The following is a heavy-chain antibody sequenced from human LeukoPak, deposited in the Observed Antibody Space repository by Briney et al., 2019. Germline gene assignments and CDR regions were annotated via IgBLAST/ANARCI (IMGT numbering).Heavy chain of an antibody. CDR1: GGTFSSYA. CDR2: IIPILGIA. V-gene: IGHV1-69*04. Sequence: GASVTVSFTASGGTFSSYAISWVRQAPGQGLEWMGRIIPILGIANYAQKFQGRVTITADKSTSTAYMELSSLRSEDTAVYYCARGRTSHRLTEYYFDYWGQGTLVTVSS. J-gene: IGHJ4*02. D-gene: IGHD2-2*01. CDR3: ARGRTSHRLTEYYFDY.